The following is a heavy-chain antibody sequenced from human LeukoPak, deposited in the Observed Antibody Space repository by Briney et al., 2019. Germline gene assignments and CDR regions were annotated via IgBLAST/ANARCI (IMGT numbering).Heavy chain of an antibody. Sequence: RPSETLSLTCTVSGGSISSSSYFWGWIRQPPGKGLEWIGSINYSGTTYYNPSLKSRVTISVDTSKNQFSLKLSSVTAADTAVYYCARITMIRGVNFDYWGQGTLVTVSS. V-gene: IGHV4-39*07. D-gene: IGHD3-10*01. CDR1: GGSISSSSYF. CDR2: INYSGTT. J-gene: IGHJ4*02. CDR3: ARITMIRGVNFDY.